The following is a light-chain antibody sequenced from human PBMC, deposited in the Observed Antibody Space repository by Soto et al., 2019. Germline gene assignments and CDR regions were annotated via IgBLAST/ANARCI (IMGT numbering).Light chain of an antibody. Sequence: DIQMTQSPSTLSASVGDRVTITCRASQSISSWLAWYQQKPGKAPKLLIYKASSLESGVPSRFSGSGSGTEFTLTLSSLQPDDFATYYCQQYNRPSTFGQGTKLEIK. CDR1: QSISSW. CDR3: QQYNRPST. V-gene: IGKV1-5*03. CDR2: KAS. J-gene: IGKJ2*01.